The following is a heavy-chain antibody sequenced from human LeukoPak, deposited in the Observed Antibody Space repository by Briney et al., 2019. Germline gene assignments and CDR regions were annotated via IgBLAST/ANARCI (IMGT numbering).Heavy chain of an antibody. V-gene: IGHV4-39*02. CDR2: IYYGGTT. CDR3: ARRSLLSPPY. J-gene: IGHJ4*02. D-gene: IGHD3-10*01. Sequence: PSETLSLTCTVPAGSFSSTDYYWVWIRQPPGKGLEWIGSIYYGGTTYYNTSLKSRVTISVDTSSSHLSLRLNFVTAADTAVYYCARRSLLSPPYWGQGTLVTVSS. CDR1: AGSFSSTDYY.